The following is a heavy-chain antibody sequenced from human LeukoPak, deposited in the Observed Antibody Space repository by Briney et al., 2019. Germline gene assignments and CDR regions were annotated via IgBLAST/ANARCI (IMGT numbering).Heavy chain of an antibody. V-gene: IGHV4-59*02. J-gene: IGHJ4*02. CDR2: IYYRGNT. CDR3: ARAGNNWSFDY. CDR1: GDSVGIYY. Sequence: TSETLSLTCTVSGDSVGIYYWSWIRQPPGKGLEWIGYIYYRGNTTYNPSLKSRVTMAVDTSKNQFSLKVSSVTAADTAVYYCARAGNNWSFDYWGQGTLVTVSS. D-gene: IGHD1-1*01.